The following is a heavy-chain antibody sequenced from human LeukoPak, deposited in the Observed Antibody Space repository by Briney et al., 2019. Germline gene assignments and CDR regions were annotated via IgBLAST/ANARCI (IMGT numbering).Heavy chain of an antibody. D-gene: IGHD2-2*01. CDR3: ARGVGYCSSTSCPHFDY. CDR2: INPNSGGK. J-gene: IGHJ4*02. CDR1: GYTFTGYY. V-gene: IGHV1-2*02. Sequence: EASVKVSCKASGYTFTGYYMHWVRQAPGQGLEWMGWINPNSGGKNYAQKFQGRVTMTRDTSISTAYMELSRLRSDDTAVYYCARGVGYCSSTSCPHFDYWGQGTLVTVSS.